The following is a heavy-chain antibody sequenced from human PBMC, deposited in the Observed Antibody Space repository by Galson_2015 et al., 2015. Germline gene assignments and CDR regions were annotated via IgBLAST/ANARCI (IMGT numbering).Heavy chain of an antibody. CDR1: GFTFSSYA. CDR2: ISNSGGST. J-gene: IGHJ2*01. D-gene: IGHD1-26*01. V-gene: IGHV3-23*01. Sequence: SLRLSCAVSGFTFSSYAMTWVRQAPGKGLEWVSTISNSGGSTYYADSVKGRFTISRDNSKNTLYLQMNSLRAEDTAVYYCAKVSGTFWYFDLWGRGTLVTVSS. CDR3: AKVSGTFWYFDL.